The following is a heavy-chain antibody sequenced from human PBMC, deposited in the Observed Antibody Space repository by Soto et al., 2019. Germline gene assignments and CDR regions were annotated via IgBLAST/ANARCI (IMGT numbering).Heavy chain of an antibody. CDR1: GGSINTYY. V-gene: IGHV4-59*01. CDR2: IYYSGNT. Sequence: SETLSLTCPVSGGSINTYYWSWIRQPPGKGLEWIGYIYYSGNTYYNPSLKSRVAISVDTSKNQFSLKLSSVIAVDTGTYFCARALREGLPIYYFDSWGQGTLVTVSS. J-gene: IGHJ4*02. CDR3: ARALREGLPIYYFDS. D-gene: IGHD1-26*01.